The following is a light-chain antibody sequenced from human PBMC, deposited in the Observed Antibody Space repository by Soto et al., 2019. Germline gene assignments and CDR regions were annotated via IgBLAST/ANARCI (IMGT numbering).Light chain of an antibody. CDR2: SNN. J-gene: IGLJ1*01. V-gene: IGLV1-44*01. CDR1: SSNIGRNT. CDR3: NSYTSSSTYV. Sequence: QSVLTQAPSASETPGQRVTISCSGGSSNIGRNTVNWYQQLPGTAPKLLIYSNNRRPSGVPDRFSGSKSGTSASLTISGLQAEDEADYYCNSYTSSSTYVFGTGTKVTVL.